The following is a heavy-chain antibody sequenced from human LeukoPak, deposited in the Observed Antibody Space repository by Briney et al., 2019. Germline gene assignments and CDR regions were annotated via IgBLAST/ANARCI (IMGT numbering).Heavy chain of an antibody. CDR1: GDSFSSHY. V-gene: IGHV4-59*11. J-gene: IGHJ3*02. CDR3: ARDLVTVTKGFDI. D-gene: IGHD4-17*01. Sequence: SETLSLTCAVSGDSFSSHYWTWIRQSPGAGLEWIGYISHIGRTNYNPSLKSRVTISIDTSKNQFSLKLRSVTAADTAVYYCARDLVTVTKGFDIWGQGTMVSVSS. CDR2: ISHIGRT.